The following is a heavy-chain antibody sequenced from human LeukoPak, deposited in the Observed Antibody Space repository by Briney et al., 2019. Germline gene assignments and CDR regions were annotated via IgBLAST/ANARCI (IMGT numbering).Heavy chain of an antibody. CDR2: INPSGGST. J-gene: IGHJ4*02. CDR3: ARDLKTLYYFAY. Sequence: ASVKVSCKASGYTFTSYYMHFVRQAPGQRLEWMGIINPSGGSTSYAQKVQRSATMTRETSTSTVYMELSSLRSEDTAVYYCARDLKTLYYFAYWGQGTLVTVSS. V-gene: IGHV1-46*04. CDR1: GYTFTSYY.